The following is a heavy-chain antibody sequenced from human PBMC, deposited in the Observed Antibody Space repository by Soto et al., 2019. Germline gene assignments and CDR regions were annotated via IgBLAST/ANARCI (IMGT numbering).Heavy chain of an antibody. CDR3: ARDLSILSY. CDR2: ISANDGGT. V-gene: IGHV3-23*01. J-gene: IGHJ4*02. CDR1: GFTFSSYA. Sequence: EVQLLESGGGLVQPGGSLRLSCVVSGFTFSSYAMSWVRQAPGKGLEWVSSISANDGGTYYGDSVKGRFTISRDNSENTLYLQMNSLRADDTAVYYRARDLSILSYWGLGTLVTVSS.